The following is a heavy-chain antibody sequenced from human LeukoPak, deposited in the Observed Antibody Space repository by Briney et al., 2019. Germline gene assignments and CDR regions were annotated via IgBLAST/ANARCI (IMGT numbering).Heavy chain of an antibody. Sequence: ASVKVSCKASGYTFTSYGISWVRQAPGQGLEWMGWISVYNGNTNYAQKLQGRVTMTTDKSTSTAYMELRSLGFDDTAVYYCARGGIVATEMTGDYWGQGTLVIVSS. CDR1: GYTFTSYG. CDR2: ISVYNGNT. V-gene: IGHV1-18*01. CDR3: ARGGIVATEMTGDY. J-gene: IGHJ4*02. D-gene: IGHD5-12*01.